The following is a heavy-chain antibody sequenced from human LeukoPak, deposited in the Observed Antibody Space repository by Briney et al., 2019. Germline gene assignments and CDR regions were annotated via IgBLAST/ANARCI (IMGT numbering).Heavy chain of an antibody. Sequence: GGSLRLSCAASGFTFSSYAMSWVRPVPGKGLEWVSGITGSGGSTYYADSVKGRFTISRDNSKHTVYLQMNSLRAEDMAVYYCAKSSGEFMYYLDYWGQGTLVTVSA. CDR3: AKSSGEFMYYLDY. CDR2: ITGSGGST. V-gene: IGHV3-23*01. J-gene: IGHJ4*02. CDR1: GFTFSSYA. D-gene: IGHD3-16*01.